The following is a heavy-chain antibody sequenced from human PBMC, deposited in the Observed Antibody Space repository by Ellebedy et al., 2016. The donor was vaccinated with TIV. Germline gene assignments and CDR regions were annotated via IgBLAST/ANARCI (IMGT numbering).Heavy chain of an antibody. J-gene: IGHJ3*01. CDR1: GGSLSDNY. D-gene: IGHD3-16*01. CDR3: VSSASMDAFDL. CDR2: LYYTGST. Sequence: GSLRLSCAVSGGSLSDNYWTRIRQPPGKGLEWIGYLYYTGSTNYNPSLKSRVTISVNTPRNQFSLKLSSVTAADTAVYYCVSSASMDAFDLWGQGTKVTVSS. V-gene: IGHV4-59*01.